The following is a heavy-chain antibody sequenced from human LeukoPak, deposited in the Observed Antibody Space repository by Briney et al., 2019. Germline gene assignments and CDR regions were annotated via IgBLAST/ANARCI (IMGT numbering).Heavy chain of an antibody. V-gene: IGHV4-4*07. J-gene: IGHJ6*03. CDR1: GGSISSYY. Sequence: SETPSLTCTVSGGSISSYYCSWIRQPAGKGLEWIGRIYTSGSTNYNPSLKSRVTMSVDTSKNQFSLKLSSVTAADTAVYYCARDWNYDFWSGYGDYYMDVWGKGTTVTVSS. CDR3: ARDWNYDFWSGYGDYYMDV. CDR2: IYTSGST. D-gene: IGHD3-3*01.